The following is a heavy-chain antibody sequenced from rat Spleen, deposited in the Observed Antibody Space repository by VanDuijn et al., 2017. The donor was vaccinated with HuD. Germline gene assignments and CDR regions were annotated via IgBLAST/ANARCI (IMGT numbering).Heavy chain of an antibody. CDR3: ATQRNYYSSYIYSYYYDGSYYYFDY. V-gene: IGHV5S10*01. D-gene: IGHD1-2*01. CDR2: IIYDGSST. Sequence: EVQLVESGGGLVQPGNSLKLSCAASGFTFSDYAMAWVRQSPKKGLEWVATIIYDGSSTYYRDSVKGRFTISRDNAKSTLYLQMDSLRSEDTATYYCATQRNYYSSYIYSYYYDGSYYYFDYWGQGVMVTVSS. CDR1: GFTFSDYA. J-gene: IGHJ2*01.